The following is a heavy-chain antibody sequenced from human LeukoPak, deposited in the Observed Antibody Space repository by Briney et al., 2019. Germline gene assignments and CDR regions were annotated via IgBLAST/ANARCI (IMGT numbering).Heavy chain of an antibody. D-gene: IGHD6-19*01. V-gene: IGHV3-11*05. CDR1: GFTFSDFY. J-gene: IGHJ5*02. CDR2: ISTGGTHT. CDR3: ARGDSSDWYGWFDP. Sequence: GGSLRLSCAASGFTFSDFYMTWIRQAPGKGLEWVSYISTGGTHTNYADSVKGRFTTSRDNAKNSLYLQMNSLRAEDTAVYYCARGDSSDWYGWFDPWGQGTLVTVSS.